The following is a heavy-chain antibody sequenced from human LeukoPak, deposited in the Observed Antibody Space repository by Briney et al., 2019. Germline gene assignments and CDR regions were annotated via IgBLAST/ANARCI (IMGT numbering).Heavy chain of an antibody. J-gene: IGHJ4*02. Sequence: PGGSLRLSCAASGFTFRDFSMHWVRQPPGKGLEWVSLISGDGGVTHYGDSVKGRFTISRDNSKNSLYLQMSSLRVEDTAFYYCAKGNNSISFNFDYWSQGTLVTVSS. CDR3: AKGNNSISFNFDY. V-gene: IGHV3-43*02. CDR2: ISGDGGVT. CDR1: GFTFRDFS. D-gene: IGHD2/OR15-2a*01.